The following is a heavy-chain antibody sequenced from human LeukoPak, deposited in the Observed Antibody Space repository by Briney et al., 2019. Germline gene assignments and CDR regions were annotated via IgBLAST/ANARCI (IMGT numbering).Heavy chain of an antibody. Sequence: GGSLRLSCAASGLTFRNYSMNWVRQAPGKGLEWVSYISSSTSTIYYADSVKGRFTISRDNAKNSLYLQMNSLRAEDTAFYYCAKDTHSSGWYLLDSWGQGTLVTVSS. CDR2: ISSSTSTI. CDR3: AKDTHSSGWYLLDS. CDR1: GLTFRNYS. J-gene: IGHJ4*02. V-gene: IGHV3-48*04. D-gene: IGHD6-13*01.